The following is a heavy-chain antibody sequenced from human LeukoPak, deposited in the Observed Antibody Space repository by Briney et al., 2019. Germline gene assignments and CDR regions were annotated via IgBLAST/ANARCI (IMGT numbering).Heavy chain of an antibody. CDR3: ARDLSYGSSWYYYFGY. V-gene: IGHV3-48*01. CDR1: GFTFSSYS. D-gene: IGHD6-13*01. J-gene: IGHJ4*02. CDR2: ISSSSSTI. Sequence: GGSLRLSCAASGFTFSSYSMNWVRQAPGKGLEWVSYISSSSSTIYYADSVKGRFTISRDNAKNSLYLQMSSLRAEDTAVYYCARDLSYGSSWYYYFGYWGQGTLVTVSS.